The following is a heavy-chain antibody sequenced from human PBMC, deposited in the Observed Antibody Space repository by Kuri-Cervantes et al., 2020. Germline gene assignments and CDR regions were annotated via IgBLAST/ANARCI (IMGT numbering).Heavy chain of an antibody. V-gene: IGHV1-69*13. CDR3: ARGRYKVRGVIAYYYHGMDV. Sequence: SVKVSCKASGGTFSSYAISWVRQAPGQGLEWMGGIIPIFGTANYAQKFQGRVTITADESTSTAYMELSSLRSEDTAVYYCARGRYKVRGVIAYYYHGMDVWGQGTTVTVSS. D-gene: IGHD3-10*01. J-gene: IGHJ6*02. CDR2: IIPIFGTA. CDR1: GGTFSSYA.